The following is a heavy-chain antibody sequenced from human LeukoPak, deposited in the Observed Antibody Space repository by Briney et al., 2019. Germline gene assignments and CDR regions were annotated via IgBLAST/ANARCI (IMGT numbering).Heavy chain of an antibody. CDR2: ISGSGGST. J-gene: IGHJ6*02. CDR1: GFTFSSYA. Sequence: PGGSLRLSCAASGFTFSSYAMSWVRQAPGKGLEWVSAISGSGGSTYYADSVKGRFTISRDNSKNTLYLQMNSLRAEDTAVYYCAATGWVTYYYGMDVWGQGTTVTVSS. D-gene: IGHD2-21*02. V-gene: IGHV3-23*01. CDR3: AATGWVTYYYGMDV.